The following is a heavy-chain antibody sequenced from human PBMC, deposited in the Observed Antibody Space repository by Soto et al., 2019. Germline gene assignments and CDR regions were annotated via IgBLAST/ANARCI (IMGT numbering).Heavy chain of an antibody. J-gene: IGHJ5*02. D-gene: IGHD3-3*01. CDR1: GDTFTSYY. CDR2: INPHGGST. Sequence: RASVKVSCKAPGDTFTSYYLNWVRQAPGQGLEWMGVINPHGGSTKYAQKFQGRITMTRDTSRSTVYMELSSLRSDDTAIYYCARSSGGNFGIIIEGSNWFDPWGQGTLVTVS. V-gene: IGHV1-46*01. CDR3: ARSSGGNFGIIIEGSNWFDP.